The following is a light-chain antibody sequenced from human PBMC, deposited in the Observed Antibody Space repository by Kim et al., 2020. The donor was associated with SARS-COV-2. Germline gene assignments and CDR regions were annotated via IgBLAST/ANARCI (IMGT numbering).Light chain of an antibody. CDR1: SLRSYY. CDR3: NSRDSSGNHWV. Sequence: ALGQTVRSTCQGNSLRSYYASWYQQKPGQAPVLVIYGKNNRPSGIPDRCSGSSSGNTASLTITGAQAEDEADYYCNSRDSSGNHWVFGGGTQLTVL. V-gene: IGLV3-19*01. CDR2: GKN. J-gene: IGLJ3*02.